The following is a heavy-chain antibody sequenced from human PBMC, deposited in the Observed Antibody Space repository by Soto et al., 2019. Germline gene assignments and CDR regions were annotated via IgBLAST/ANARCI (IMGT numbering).Heavy chain of an antibody. J-gene: IGHJ6*04. CDR3: VRRAITATTKWRAYEG. CDR2: VSPGGDVS. V-gene: IGHV3-23*01. Sequence: PGGSLRLSCAASGFTFSSFVMNWVRQAQGKGLEWVSTVSPGGDVSHYTDSVKGRFTISRDNSRRRLPLQMDSLRAEDAAVYFCVRRAITATTKWRAYEGWGKGTAVTASS. D-gene: IGHD1-20*01. CDR1: GFTFSSFV.